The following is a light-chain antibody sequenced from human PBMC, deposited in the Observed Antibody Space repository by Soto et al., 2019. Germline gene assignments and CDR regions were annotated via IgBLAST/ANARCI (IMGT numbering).Light chain of an antibody. CDR3: QKYFSAPFT. J-gene: IGKJ3*01. CDR1: QAIRNS. Sequence: DIQMTQSPSSLSASVGDRVTITCRASQAIRNSLAWYQQKPGKVPSLLIYAASTLQPGVPSRFIGSGSGTDFTLTISSLQPEDVATYYCQKYFSAPFTFGPGTKLGIK. V-gene: IGKV1-27*01. CDR2: AAS.